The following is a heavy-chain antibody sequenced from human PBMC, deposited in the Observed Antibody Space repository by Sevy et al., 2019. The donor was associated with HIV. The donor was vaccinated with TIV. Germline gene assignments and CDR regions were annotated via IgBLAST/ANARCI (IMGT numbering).Heavy chain of an antibody. CDR1: GGTFNNYA. Sequence: ASVKVSCKASGGTFNNYAFSWVRQAPGQGLEWVGGIIPILGKINYEQKFQGRVTITADKSADTVYMKLSSLRSEDTAVYFCAKDLKEATNGFDNWGQGTLVTVSS. J-gene: IGHJ4*02. CDR2: IIPILGKI. V-gene: IGHV1-69*06. D-gene: IGHD1-1*01. CDR3: AKDLKEATNGFDN.